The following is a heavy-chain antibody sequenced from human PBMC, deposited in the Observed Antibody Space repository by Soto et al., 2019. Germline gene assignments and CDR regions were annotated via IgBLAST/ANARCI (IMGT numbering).Heavy chain of an antibody. J-gene: IGHJ4*02. Sequence: GGSLRLSCAASQFIFIDYWMHWVRQVPGKGLEWVARISYDGSSSESADSVKGRFSISRDNAENMLYLQMNSLRDDDTAIYYCARAGLLGDFDFWGRGALVTVSS. CDR3: ARAGLLGDFDF. V-gene: IGHV3-74*03. D-gene: IGHD2-21*01. CDR1: QFIFIDYW. CDR2: ISYDGSSS.